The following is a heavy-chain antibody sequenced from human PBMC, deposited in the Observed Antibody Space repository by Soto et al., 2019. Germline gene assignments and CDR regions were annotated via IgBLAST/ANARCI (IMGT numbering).Heavy chain of an antibody. D-gene: IGHD6-13*01. CDR1: GGSFSGYY. Sequence: SETLSLTCAVYGGSFSGYYWSWIRQPPGKGLEWIGEINHSGSTNYNPSLKSRVTISVDTSKNQFSLKLSSVTAADTAVYYCARGASYSSSWYCPDVWGQGTTVTVSS. CDR2: INHSGST. CDR3: ARGASYSSSWYCPDV. J-gene: IGHJ6*02. V-gene: IGHV4-34*01.